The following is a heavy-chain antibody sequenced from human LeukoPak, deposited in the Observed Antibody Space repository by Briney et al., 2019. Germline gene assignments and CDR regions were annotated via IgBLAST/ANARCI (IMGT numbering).Heavy chain of an antibody. CDR1: GGSISSGTHY. D-gene: IGHD3-10*01. V-gene: IGHV4-61*01. J-gene: IGHJ4*02. CDR2: IYYSGST. CDR3: ARVSGGEFDY. Sequence: SETLSLTCTVSGGSISSGTHYWTWIRQPPGKGLEWIGYIYYSGSTNYNPSLKSRVTISVDTSKNQFSLKLSSVTAADTAVYYCARVSGGEFDYWGQGTLVTVSS.